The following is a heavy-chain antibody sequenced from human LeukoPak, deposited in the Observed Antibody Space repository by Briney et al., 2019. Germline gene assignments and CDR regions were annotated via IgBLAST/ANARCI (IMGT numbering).Heavy chain of an antibody. CDR3: AKDLGFGGDYYGMDV. J-gene: IGHJ6*04. CDR2: ISFDGNNK. CDR1: GFTFTSYG. V-gene: IGHV3-30*18. D-gene: IGHD3-10*01. Sequence: GGSLRRSCEASGFTFTSYGLHWVRQTPGKGLEWVAVISFDGNNKLYADSVKGRFTISRDNSKNTLYLQLNSLTAEDTALYSCAKDLGFGGDYYGMDVWGKGTTVTVSS.